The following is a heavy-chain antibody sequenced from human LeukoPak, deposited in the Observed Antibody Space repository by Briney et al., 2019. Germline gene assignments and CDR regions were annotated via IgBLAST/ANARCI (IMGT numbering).Heavy chain of an antibody. CDR1: VGTFSSYA. D-gene: IGHD2-2*01. CDR2: IIPIFATA. Sequence: SVKLSCKASVGTFSSYAMSWLRQAPGQGLEWMGGIIPIFATANYAQKFQGRVTITTDEYTSTAYMELSSLRSEDTAVYCCARDLSGAAAADNWFDSCGQGTLVTVSS. V-gene: IGHV1-69*05. CDR3: ARDLSGAAAADNWFDS. J-gene: IGHJ5*01.